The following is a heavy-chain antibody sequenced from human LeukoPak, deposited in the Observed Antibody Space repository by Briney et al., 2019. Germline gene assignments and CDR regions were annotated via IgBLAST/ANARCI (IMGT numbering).Heavy chain of an antibody. CDR3: AKDRTGDYARGYFDF. D-gene: IGHD4-17*01. CDR2: ISWNSGSI. CDR1: GFTFDDYA. V-gene: IGHV3-9*01. Sequence: GGSLRLSCAASGFTFDDYAVHWVRQAPGKALEWVPGISWNSGSIGYADSVKGRFTISRDNAKNSLYLQMNSLRPEDTALYYCAKDRTGDYARGYFDFWGQGTLVTVSS. J-gene: IGHJ4*02.